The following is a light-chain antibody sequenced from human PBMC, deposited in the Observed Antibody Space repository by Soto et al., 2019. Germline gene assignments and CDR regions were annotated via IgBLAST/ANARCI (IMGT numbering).Light chain of an antibody. CDR2: AAS. V-gene: IGKV1-39*01. CDR3: QKYNSAPLT. CDR1: QSISTY. Sequence: DIQMTQSPSSLSASVPDRVTITCRASQSISTYLNWYQQKPGKAPKLLIYAASSLESGVPSRFTGSGSGTDFTLTISSLQPEDVATYYCQKYNSAPLTFGGGTKVDIK. J-gene: IGKJ4*01.